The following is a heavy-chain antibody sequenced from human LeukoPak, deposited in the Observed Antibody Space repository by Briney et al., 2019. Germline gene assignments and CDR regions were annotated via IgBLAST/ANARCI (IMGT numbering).Heavy chain of an antibody. V-gene: IGHV3-21*01. CDR2: ITSGGDYI. J-gene: IGHJ4*02. D-gene: IGHD3-9*01. CDR1: GFTFNTFN. CDR3: ARGHYDVLAASYKWTPDY. Sequence: GGSLRLSCAASGFTFNTFNMNWVRQAPGKGLECVSSITSGGDYIYYADSVKGRFNTSRDNAKNSLSLQLNSLRVEDTAVYYCARGHYDVLAASYKWTPDYWGQGTLVTVSS.